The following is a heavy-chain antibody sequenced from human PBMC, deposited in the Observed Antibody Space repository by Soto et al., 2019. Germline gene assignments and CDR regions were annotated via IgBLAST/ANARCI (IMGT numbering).Heavy chain of an antibody. J-gene: IGHJ3*02. CDR1: GGSISSSSYY. CDR3: XRIFTSTMIVVADALDI. V-gene: IGHV4-39*01. CDR2: IYYSGST. D-gene: IGHD3-22*01. Sequence: PSATLSLTCTVSGGSISSSSYYWGWIRQPPGKGLEWIGSIYYSGSTYYNPSLKSRVTISVDTSKNQFSLKLSSVTAADTAVYYCXRIFTSTMIVVADALDIWGQGTMVTVSS.